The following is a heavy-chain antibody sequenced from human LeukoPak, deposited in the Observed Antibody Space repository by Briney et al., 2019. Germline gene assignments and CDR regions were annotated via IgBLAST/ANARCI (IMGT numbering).Heavy chain of an antibody. CDR3: AELGITMIGGV. Sequence: PGGSLRLSCAASGFTFSSYAMHWVRQAPGKGLEWVAVISYDGSNKYYADSVKGRFTISRDNSKKTLYLQMNRLRAKATAVYYCAELGITMIGGVWGKGTTVTISS. V-gene: IGHV3-30*04. CDR2: ISYDGSNK. CDR1: GFTFSSYA. J-gene: IGHJ6*04. D-gene: IGHD3-10*02.